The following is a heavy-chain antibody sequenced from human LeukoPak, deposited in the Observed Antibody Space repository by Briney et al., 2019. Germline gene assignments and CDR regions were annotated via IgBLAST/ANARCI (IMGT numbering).Heavy chain of an antibody. J-gene: IGHJ5*02. Sequence: GGSLRLSCAASGFIFSSHWMSWVRQAPGKGLEWVANIKHDGSEKYYVDSVKGRFTISRENAKNTLYLQMNSLRAEDTAVYYCARDFPPMFRGKWFDPWGHGTLVTVSS. CDR2: IKHDGSEK. D-gene: IGHD3-10*01. CDR3: ARDFPPMFRGKWFDP. V-gene: IGHV3-7*01. CDR1: GFIFSSHW.